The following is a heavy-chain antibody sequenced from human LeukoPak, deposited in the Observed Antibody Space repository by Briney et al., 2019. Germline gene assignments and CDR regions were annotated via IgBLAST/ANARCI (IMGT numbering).Heavy chain of an antibody. Sequence: GVSLRLSCAASGFTFSSYSMNWVRQAPGKGLEWVSSISSSSYIYYADSVKGRFTISRDNAKNSLYLQMNSLRAEDTAVYYCARDYVRGGSSWNDAFDIWGQGTMVTVSS. D-gene: IGHD6-13*01. J-gene: IGHJ3*02. CDR2: ISSSSYI. V-gene: IGHV3-21*01. CDR1: GFTFSSYS. CDR3: ARDYVRGGSSWNDAFDI.